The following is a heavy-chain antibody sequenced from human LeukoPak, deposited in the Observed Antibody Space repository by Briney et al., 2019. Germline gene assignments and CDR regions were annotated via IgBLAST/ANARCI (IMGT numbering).Heavy chain of an antibody. D-gene: IGHD3-10*01. V-gene: IGHV3-30*04. Sequence: GGSLRLSCEASGFTFSLYPMHWVRQAPGRGLEWVAVISFDGRAQLYADSVKGRFTISRDSSKNTVCLQMNTVRLEDMGIYYCARDPERGPNDYFDYWGQGILVTVSS. J-gene: IGHJ4*02. CDR3: ARDPERGPNDYFDY. CDR1: GFTFSLYP. CDR2: ISFDGRAQ.